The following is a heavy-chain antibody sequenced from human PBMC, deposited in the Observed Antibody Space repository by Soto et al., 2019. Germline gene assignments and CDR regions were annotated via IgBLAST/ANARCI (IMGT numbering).Heavy chain of an antibody. D-gene: IGHD6-6*01. CDR1: GFTFSNYA. CDR2: IRGSGGST. J-gene: IGHJ6*02. Sequence: GGSLRLSCAASGFTFSNYAMSWVRQAPGKGLEWVSVIRGSGGSTYYADSVKGRFTISRDNSKNTLYLQMNSLRAEDTAVYCCAKDTSSSSETFYYYGMDVWGQGTTVTVSS. V-gene: IGHV3-23*01. CDR3: AKDTSSSSETFYYYGMDV.